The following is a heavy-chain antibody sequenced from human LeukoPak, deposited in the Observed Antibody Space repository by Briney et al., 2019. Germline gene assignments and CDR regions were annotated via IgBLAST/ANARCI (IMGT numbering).Heavy chain of an antibody. J-gene: IGHJ4*02. D-gene: IGHD6-19*01. CDR2: IYYSGST. V-gene: IGHV4-59*01. Sequence: PSETLSLTCTVSGGSISSYYWSWIRQPPGKGLEWIGYIYYSGSTNYNPSLKSRVTISVDTSKNQFSLKLSSVTAADTAVYYCARGYSSGWYRGRHFDYWGQGTLVTVSS. CDR3: ARGYSSGWYRGRHFDY. CDR1: GGSISSYY.